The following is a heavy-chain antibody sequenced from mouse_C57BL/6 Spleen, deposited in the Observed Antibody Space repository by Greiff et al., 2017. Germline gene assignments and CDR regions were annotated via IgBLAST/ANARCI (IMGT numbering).Heavy chain of an antibody. Sequence: VQLQQSGPELVKPGASVKISCKASGYAFSSSWMNWVKQRPGKGLEWIGRIYPGDGDTNYNGTVKGKATLTADKSSSTAYMQLSSLTSEDSAVYFWASQGESDFGYWGQGTPLTVSS. CDR3: ASQGESDFGY. CDR1: GYAFSSSW. CDR2: IYPGDGDT. J-gene: IGHJ2*01. V-gene: IGHV1-82*01.